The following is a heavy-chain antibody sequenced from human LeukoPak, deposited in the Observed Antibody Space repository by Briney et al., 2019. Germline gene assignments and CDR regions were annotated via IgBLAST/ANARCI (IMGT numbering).Heavy chain of an antibody. J-gene: IGHJ6*04. CDR3: ARDVLLRYLAEGYYYGMDV. D-gene: IGHD3-9*01. Sequence: GGSLRLSCAASGLTVSSNYMSWVRQAPGRGLEWVSVIYSGGSTYYADSVKGRFTISRDNSKNTLYLQMNSLRAEDTAVYYCARDVLLRYLAEGYYYGMDVWGKGTTVTVSS. CDR1: GLTVSSNY. V-gene: IGHV3-53*01. CDR2: IYSGGST.